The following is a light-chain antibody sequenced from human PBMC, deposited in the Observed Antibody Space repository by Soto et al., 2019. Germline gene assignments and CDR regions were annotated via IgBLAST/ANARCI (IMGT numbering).Light chain of an antibody. V-gene: IGKV3-11*01. CDR1: QSVSTS. CDR2: DAS. Sequence: EIVLTQSPATLSLSPGERATLSCRAGQSVSTSLAWYQQIPGQAPKLLISDASKRATGIPARFSGSGSGTDFTLTISSLEPEDFAVYYCPQHIYSPLTFGQVTLLEIK. CDR3: PQHIYSPLT. J-gene: IGKJ5*01.